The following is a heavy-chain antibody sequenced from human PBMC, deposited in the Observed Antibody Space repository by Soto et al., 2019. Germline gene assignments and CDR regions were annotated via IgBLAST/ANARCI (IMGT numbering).Heavy chain of an antibody. CDR1: GFTFSDYY. V-gene: IGHV3-11*05. J-gene: IGHJ4*02. CDR3: ARERNGYNSILDY. Sequence: QVQLVQSGGGLVKPGGSLRLSCAVSGFTFSDYYVTWIRQAPGKGLEWVSYISSSSSYTNYADSVRGRFTISRDNAKNLLYLQMNSLRVEDTAVYYCARERNGYNSILDYWGQGTLVTVSS. D-gene: IGHD1-1*01. CDR2: ISSSSSYT.